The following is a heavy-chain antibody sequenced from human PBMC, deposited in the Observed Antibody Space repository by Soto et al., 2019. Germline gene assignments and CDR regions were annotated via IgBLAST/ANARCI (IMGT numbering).Heavy chain of an antibody. V-gene: IGHV4-59*01. J-gene: IGHJ4*02. CDR3: ARERRDGYKHYFDY. CDR2: IYYSGST. D-gene: IGHD5-12*01. CDR1: GGSISSYY. Sequence: QVQLQESGPGLVKPSETLSLMCTVSGGSISSYYWSWIRQPPGKGLEWIGYIYYSGSTNYNPSLKSRVNRSVYTSKNQFSLKLSSVTAADTAVYYGARERRDGYKHYFDYWGQGTLVTVSS.